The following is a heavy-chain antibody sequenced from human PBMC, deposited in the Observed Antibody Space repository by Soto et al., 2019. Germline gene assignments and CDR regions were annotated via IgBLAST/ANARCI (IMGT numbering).Heavy chain of an antibody. CDR1: GFTFSSYG. CDR3: ATWDYYGSGSYYNFRYYYYMDV. CDR2: ISYDGSNK. J-gene: IGHJ6*03. V-gene: IGHV3-30*03. Sequence: GGSLRLSCAASGFTFSSYGMHWVRQAPGKGLEWVAVISYDGSNKYYADSVKGRFTISRDNSKNTLYLQMNSLRAEDTAVYYCATWDYYGSGSYYNFRYYYYMDVWGKGTTVTVSS. D-gene: IGHD3-10*01.